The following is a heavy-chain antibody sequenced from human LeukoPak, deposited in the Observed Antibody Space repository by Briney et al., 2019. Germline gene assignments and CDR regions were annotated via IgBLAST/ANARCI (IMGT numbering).Heavy chain of an antibody. D-gene: IGHD2-15*01. J-gene: IGHJ5*02. CDR1: GFTFSEYS. CDR3: AKGGYTTSFDP. CDR2: IRSNGRDK. V-gene: IGHV3-23*01. Sequence: GGSLRLSCAASGFTFSEYSMSWVRQAPGKGLEWVSNIRSNGRDKYYTDSVKGRFTISRDNSKNTLYLEMNSLRAEDTAVYYCAKGGYTTSFDPWGQGTLVTVSS.